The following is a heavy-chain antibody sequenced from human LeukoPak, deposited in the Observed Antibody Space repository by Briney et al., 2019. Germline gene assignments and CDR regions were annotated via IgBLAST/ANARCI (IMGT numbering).Heavy chain of an antibody. CDR1: GFMFSKYA. CDR2: VSASADST. Sequence: PGGSLRLSCAASGFMFSKYAMSWVRQAPGKGLEWVSAVSASADSTYYADSVKGRFTISRDNSKNTLFLQMHSLRAEDTAVYYCARRPAIFMDGVYYYSMDVWGQGTTVTASS. V-gene: IGHV3-23*01. J-gene: IGHJ6*02. D-gene: IGHD2-2*01. CDR3: ARRPAIFMDGVYYYSMDV.